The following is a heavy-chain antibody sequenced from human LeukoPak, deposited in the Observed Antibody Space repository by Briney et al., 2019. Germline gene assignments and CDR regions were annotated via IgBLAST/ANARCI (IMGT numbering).Heavy chain of an antibody. CDR3: ARAGSSWYWFDP. CDR2: IYYSGST. D-gene: IGHD6-13*01. CDR1: GVSISSGGYY. J-gene: IGHJ5*02. Sequence: SETLSLTCTVSGVSISSGGYYWSWIRQHPGKGLEWIGYIYYSGSTCYNPSLKSRLTISVDTSKNQFSLKLSSVTAADTAVYYCARAGSSWYWFDPWGQGTLVTVSS. V-gene: IGHV4-31*03.